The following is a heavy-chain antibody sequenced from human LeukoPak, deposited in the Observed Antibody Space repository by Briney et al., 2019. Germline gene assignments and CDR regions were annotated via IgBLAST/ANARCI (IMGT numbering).Heavy chain of an antibody. J-gene: IGHJ4*02. CDR3: ARRPGEYGGNDFDY. V-gene: IGHV4-39*01. CDR1: GGSISSRSDY. CDR2: IYYTGST. D-gene: IGHD4/OR15-4a*01. Sequence: SETLSLTCTVSGGSISSRSDYWGWIRQPPGKGLEWIGSIYYTGSTHYNPSLKSRVTISVDTPKNQFSLKLSSVTAADTAVYYCARRPGEYGGNDFDYWGQGTLVTVSS.